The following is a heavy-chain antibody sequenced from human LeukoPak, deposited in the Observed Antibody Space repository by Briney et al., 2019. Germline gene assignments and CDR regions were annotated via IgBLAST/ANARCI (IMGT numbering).Heavy chain of an antibody. D-gene: IGHD2-8*01. J-gene: IGHJ4*02. CDR1: GFSFSSYS. V-gene: IGHV3-21*01. CDR2: TNSRGSGE. Sequence: GGSLRLSCAASGFSFSSYSMNWVRQAPGKGRVWVSSTNSRGSGEYYADSVKGRFTISRDNAKNSLYLQMNSLRAEDTAVYYCAREGSIVPHQDLDSWGQGTLVTVSS. CDR3: AREGSIVPHQDLDS.